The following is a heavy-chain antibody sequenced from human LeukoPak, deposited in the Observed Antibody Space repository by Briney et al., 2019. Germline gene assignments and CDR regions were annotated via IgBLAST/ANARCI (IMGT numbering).Heavy chain of an antibody. J-gene: IGHJ6*02. V-gene: IGHV3-30-3*01. CDR3: ARDLIIAAAAYGMDV. CDR2: ISYDGSNK. D-gene: IGHD6-13*01. Sequence: PGGSLRLSCAASGFTFSSYAMHWVRQAPGKGLEWVAVISYDGSNKYYADSVKGRFTISRDNSKNTLYLQMNSLRAEDTAVYYCARDLIIAAAAYGMDVWGQGTTVTVSS. CDR1: GFTFSSYA.